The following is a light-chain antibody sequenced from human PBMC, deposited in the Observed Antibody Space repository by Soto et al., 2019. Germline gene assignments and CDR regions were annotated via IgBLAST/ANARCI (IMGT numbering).Light chain of an antibody. J-gene: IGKJ1*01. CDR2: GAS. CDR3: QQYGSSPWT. Sequence: EIVLTQSPGTLSLSPGERATLSCRASQSVSSSYLAWYQQKPGQAPRPLIYGASSRAIGIPDRFSGSGSGIDFTLTISRLEPEDFAVYYGQQYGSSPWTFGQGTKV. CDR1: QSVSSSY. V-gene: IGKV3-20*01.